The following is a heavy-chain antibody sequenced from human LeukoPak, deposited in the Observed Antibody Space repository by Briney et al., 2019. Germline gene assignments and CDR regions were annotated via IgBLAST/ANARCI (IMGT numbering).Heavy chain of an antibody. Sequence: SETLSLTCTVSGGSISSSSYYWGWIRQPPGKGLEWIGSIYYSGSTYYNPSLKSRVTISVDTSKNQFSLKLSSVTAADTAVYYCARGGGLTTIDYWGQGTLVTVSS. CDR2: IYYSGST. CDR1: GGSISSSSYY. D-gene: IGHD4-11*01. J-gene: IGHJ4*02. V-gene: IGHV4-39*07. CDR3: ARGGGLTTIDY.